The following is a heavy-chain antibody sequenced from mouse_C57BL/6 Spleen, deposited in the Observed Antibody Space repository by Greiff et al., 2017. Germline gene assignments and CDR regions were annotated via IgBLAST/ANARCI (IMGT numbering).Heavy chain of an antibody. J-gene: IGHJ1*03. CDR1: GFSLTSYG. V-gene: IGHV2-5*01. CDR2: IWRGGST. D-gene: IGHD1-1*01. Sequence: QVQLQQSGPGLVQPSQSLSITCTVSGFSLTSYGVHWVRQSPGKGLEWLGVIWRGGSTDYNAAFMSRLSITKDNSKSQVFFKMNSLQADDTAIYYCAKRGGSSYGYFDVWGTGTTVTVSS. CDR3: AKRGGSSYGYFDV.